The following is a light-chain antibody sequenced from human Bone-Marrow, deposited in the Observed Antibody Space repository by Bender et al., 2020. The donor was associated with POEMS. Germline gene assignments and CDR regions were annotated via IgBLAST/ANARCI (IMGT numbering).Light chain of an antibody. CDR2: DVS. J-gene: IGLJ2*01. CDR1: SSDVGGYNY. Sequence: QSALTQPASVSGSPGQSITISCTGTSSDVGGYNYVSWFQQHPGKAPKLMIYDVSNRPSGVSNRFSGSKSGNTASLTISWLQAEDECDYYCSSSTSSSTVIFGGGTKLTVL. CDR3: SSSTSSSTVI. V-gene: IGLV2-14*01.